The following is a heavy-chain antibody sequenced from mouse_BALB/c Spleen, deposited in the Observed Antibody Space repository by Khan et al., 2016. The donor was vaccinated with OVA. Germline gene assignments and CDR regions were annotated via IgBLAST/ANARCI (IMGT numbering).Heavy chain of an antibody. J-gene: IGHJ2*01. CDR1: GFTFTSFG. CDR3: ARRAYYGTSYVNFDY. D-gene: IGHD1-1*01. V-gene: IGHV5-17*02. Sequence: EVELVESRGGLVQPGGSRKHSCAASGFTFTSFGLHWVRQTPEKGLEWVAYISGGSTIIYYADTVKGRFTISRDNPNNTLFLQMTSLRSEDTAMYYCARRAYYGTSYVNFDYWGQGTTLTVSS. CDR2: ISGGSTII.